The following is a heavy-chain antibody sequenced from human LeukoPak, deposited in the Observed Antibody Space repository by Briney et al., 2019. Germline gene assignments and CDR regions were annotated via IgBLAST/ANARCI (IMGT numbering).Heavy chain of an antibody. CDR3: ARSSGPYYDILTGYYNYDYYYGMDV. D-gene: IGHD3-9*01. CDR1: GYTFTSYA. Sequence: ASVKVSCKASGYTFTSYAMNWVRQAPGQGLEWMGWINTNTGNPTYAQGFTGRFVFSLDTSVSTAYLQISSLKAEDTAVYYCARSSGPYYDILTGYYNYDYYYGMDVWGQGTTVTVSS. J-gene: IGHJ6*02. CDR2: INTNTGNP. V-gene: IGHV7-4-1*02.